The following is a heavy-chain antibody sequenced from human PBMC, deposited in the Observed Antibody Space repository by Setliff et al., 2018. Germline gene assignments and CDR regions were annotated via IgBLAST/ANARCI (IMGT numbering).Heavy chain of an antibody. J-gene: IGHJ6*03. D-gene: IGHD4-4*01. Sequence: GASVKVSCKASGYTFTTYYMYWLRQAPGQGPEWMGIINPSTGSANYAQKSHGRVTMTRDTSTTTAYMELSSLRSDDTAVYYCATEGGSTITRHYMDVWGKGTTVTVS. CDR3: ATEGGSTITRHYMDV. CDR2: INPSTGSA. V-gene: IGHV1-46*01. CDR1: GYTFTTYY.